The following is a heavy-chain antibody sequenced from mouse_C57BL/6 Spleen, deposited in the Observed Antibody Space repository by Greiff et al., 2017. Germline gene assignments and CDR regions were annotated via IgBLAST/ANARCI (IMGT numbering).Heavy chain of an antibody. J-gene: IGHJ2*01. CDR1: GYTFTDYN. CDR2: LNPNNGGT. V-gene: IGHV1-22*01. D-gene: IGHD2-4*01. Sequence: EVQLQQSGPELVKPGASVKMSCKASGYTFTDYNMHWVKQSHGKSLEWIGYLNPNNGGTSYNQQFKGKATLTVNKSSRTAYMELRSLTSEDSAVYYCARIPGGLRDYFDDWGQGTTLTVSS. CDR3: ARIPGGLRDYFDD.